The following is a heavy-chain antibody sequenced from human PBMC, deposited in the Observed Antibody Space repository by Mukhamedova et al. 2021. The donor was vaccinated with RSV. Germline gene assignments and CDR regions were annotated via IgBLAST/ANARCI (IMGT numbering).Heavy chain of an antibody. CDR2: IDIAGDWT. Sequence: GFAFSDYWMDWVRQTPGKGLMWVARIDIAGDWTCYADSVKGRFTISRDNAKNTMYLEMNSLRGDDTGFYFCTRGTQLWGQGTLVT. D-gene: IGHD3-10*01. CDR1: GFAFSDYW. CDR3: TRGTQL. V-gene: IGHV3-74*01. J-gene: IGHJ3*01.